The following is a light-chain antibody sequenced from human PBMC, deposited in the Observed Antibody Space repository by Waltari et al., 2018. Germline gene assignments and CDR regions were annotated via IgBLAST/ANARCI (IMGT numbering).Light chain of an antibody. CDR1: QSLSSN. V-gene: IGKV3-15*01. J-gene: IGKJ1*01. Sequence: IVMTQSPATLSVSPGEGGTLSCKASQSLSSNLAWYQQKPGQLPRLLIYGASTRATGIPARFSGSGSGTEFTLTISSLQAEDFAVYYCQERGRTFGQGTKVEIK. CDR2: GAS. CDR3: QERGRT.